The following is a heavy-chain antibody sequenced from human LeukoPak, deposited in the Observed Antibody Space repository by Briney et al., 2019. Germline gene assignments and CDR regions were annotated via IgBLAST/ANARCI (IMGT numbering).Heavy chain of an antibody. J-gene: IGHJ4*02. Sequence: PSETLSLTCTVSGGSISSSSYYWGWIRQPPGKGLEWIGSISYSGSTSYNPSLKSRVTISVDTSKNQFSLKLSSVTAADTAVYYCARDSPIYCSGGSCYGTFDYWGQGTLVTVSS. D-gene: IGHD2-15*01. V-gene: IGHV4-39*07. CDR2: ISYSGST. CDR1: GGSISSSSYY. CDR3: ARDSPIYCSGGSCYGTFDY.